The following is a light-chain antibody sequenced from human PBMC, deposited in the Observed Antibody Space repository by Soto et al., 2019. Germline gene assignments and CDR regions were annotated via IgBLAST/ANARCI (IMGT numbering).Light chain of an antibody. CDR1: QSISNW. CDR2: DAS. V-gene: IGKV1-5*01. Sequence: DIQMTQSPSTLSASVGDRVTITCRASQSISNWLAWYQQRPGKAPELLIYDASSLKSGVPSRFSGSGSWTEFTLTISSLQPDDFATYYCQQYSSYAMYTFGQGTKLEIK. J-gene: IGKJ2*01. CDR3: QQYSSYAMYT.